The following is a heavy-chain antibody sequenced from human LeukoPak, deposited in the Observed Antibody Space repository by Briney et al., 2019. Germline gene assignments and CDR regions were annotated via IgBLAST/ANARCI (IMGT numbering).Heavy chain of an antibody. CDR3: ARGAFWTAYQYYSDY. Sequence: SETLSLTCAVYGGSFSGYYWGWFRQPPGKGLEWIGYISYTGSTDYNPSLTSRVTISVDTSKNQFSLKLSFVTAADTAVYYCARGAFWTAYQYYSDYWGQGTLVTVSS. CDR1: GGSFSGYY. V-gene: IGHV4-59*13. J-gene: IGHJ4*02. D-gene: IGHD3/OR15-3a*01. CDR2: ISYTGST.